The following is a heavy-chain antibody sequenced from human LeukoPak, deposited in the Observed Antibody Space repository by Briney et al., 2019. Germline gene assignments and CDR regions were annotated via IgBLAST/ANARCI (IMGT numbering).Heavy chain of an antibody. D-gene: IGHD1-20*01. CDR3: ARYNFYGGTPFDY. CDR2: IYSGGNT. Sequence: GGSLRLSCAASGFTFSSYAMSWVRQAPGKGLEWVAVIYSGGNTYYADSVKGRFTISRDNSKNTLYLQMNNLRAEDTAVYYCARYNFYGGTPFDYWGQGTLVTVSS. V-gene: IGHV3-53*01. J-gene: IGHJ4*02. CDR1: GFTFSSYA.